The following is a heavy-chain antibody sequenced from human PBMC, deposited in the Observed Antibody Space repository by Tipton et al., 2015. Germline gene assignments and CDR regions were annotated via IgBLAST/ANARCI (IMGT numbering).Heavy chain of an antibody. CDR3: ANIFVSGWPDPKDITRGVFDV. J-gene: IGHJ3*01. CDR2: IYPDDSDT. Sequence: VQLVQSGAEVKKPGESLKISCKGSGYSFTSHWIGWVRQMPGKGLEWMGIIYPDDSDTRYSPSFQDQVTISADKSISTAYLQWNSLKASDIAMYYCANIFVSGWPDPKDITRGVFDVWGQGTLVTVSS. V-gene: IGHV5-51*01. D-gene: IGHD6-19*01. CDR1: GYSFTSHW.